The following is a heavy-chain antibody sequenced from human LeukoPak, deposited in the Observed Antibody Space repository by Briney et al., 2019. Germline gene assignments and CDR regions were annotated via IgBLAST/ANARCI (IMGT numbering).Heavy chain of an antibody. V-gene: IGHV1-24*01. CDR2: FDPEDGET. CDR1: GYTLTELS. J-gene: IGHJ6*02. CDR3: ATIYGSGSYHSPNYYYGMDV. D-gene: IGHD3-10*01. Sequence: ASVTVSCKVSGYTLTELSMHWVRQAPGKGLEWMGGFDPEDGETIYAQKFQGRVTMTEDTSTDTAYMELSSLRSEDTAVYYCATIYGSGSYHSPNYYYGMDVWGQGTTVTVSS.